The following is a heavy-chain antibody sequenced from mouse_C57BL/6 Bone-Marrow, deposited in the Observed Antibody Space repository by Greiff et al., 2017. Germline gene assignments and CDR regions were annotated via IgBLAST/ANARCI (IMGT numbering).Heavy chain of an antibody. Sequence: EVQVVESGGGLVKPGGSLKLSCAASGFTFSDYGMHWVRQAPEKGLEWVAYISSGSSTIYYADTVKGRFTISRDNAKNTLFLQMTSLRSEDTAMYYCAREDYSGSSFFDYWGQGTTLTVSS. V-gene: IGHV5-17*01. CDR3: AREDYSGSSFFDY. D-gene: IGHD1-1*01. J-gene: IGHJ2*01. CDR1: GFTFSDYG. CDR2: ISSGSSTI.